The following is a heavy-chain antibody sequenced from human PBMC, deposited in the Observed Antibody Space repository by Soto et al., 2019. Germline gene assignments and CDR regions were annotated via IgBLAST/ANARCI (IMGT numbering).Heavy chain of an antibody. CDR3: ARGIGFSAQDY. V-gene: IGHV3-74*01. CDR1: GFLFSSNW. CDR2: ISGDLSST. Sequence: GGSLRLSCAASGFLFSSNWIHWVRQAPGKGLVWVSRISGDLSSTDYADSVKGRFTISRDNAKNTLYLQMDSLRADDTAVYFCARGIGFSAQDYWGQGTLVTVSS. D-gene: IGHD6-13*01. J-gene: IGHJ4*02.